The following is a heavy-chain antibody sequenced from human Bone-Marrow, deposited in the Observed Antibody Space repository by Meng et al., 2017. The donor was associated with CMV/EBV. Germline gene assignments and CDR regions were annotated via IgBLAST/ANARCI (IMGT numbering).Heavy chain of an antibody. CDR3: AAWEAYYYGMDV. CDR2: IFYSGGA. Sequence: LRLSCTVSGASIRGYYWSWFRQSPAKGLEWIGYIFYSGGATYNPSLQSRVTISVDTSKNQFSLKLSSVTAADTAVYYCAAWEAYYYGMDVWGQGTTVTVSS. CDR1: GASIRGYY. D-gene: IGHD1-26*01. V-gene: IGHV4-59*01. J-gene: IGHJ6*02.